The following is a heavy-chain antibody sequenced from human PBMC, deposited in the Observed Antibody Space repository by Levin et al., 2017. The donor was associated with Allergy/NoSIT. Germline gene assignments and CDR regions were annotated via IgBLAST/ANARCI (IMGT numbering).Heavy chain of an antibody. CDR2: INIRSDVV. V-gene: IGHV3-48*02. CDR1: GFSFTTYN. D-gene: IGHD6-13*01. CDR3: ARALSSSSPFES. J-gene: IGHJ4*02. Sequence: AGGSLRLSCAASGFSFTTYNMNWVRQAPGKGLEWIAFINIRSDVVFYADSVEGRFTVYRDNAQNSLYLQLNSLRDEDTAVYYCARALSSSSPFESWGQGTLVTVSS.